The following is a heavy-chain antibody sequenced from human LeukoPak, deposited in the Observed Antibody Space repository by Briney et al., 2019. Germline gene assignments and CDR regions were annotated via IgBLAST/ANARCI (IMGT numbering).Heavy chain of an antibody. CDR1: GYTFTSYD. V-gene: IGHV1-18*01. CDR2: ISGHNGNT. D-gene: IGHD5-18*01. Sequence: ASVKVSCKASGYTFTSYDINWVRQATGQGLEWMGWISGHNGNTDYPENLQGRVTLTTDTSTSTVYMELRSLRSDDTAVYYCARDYVPTLSSGSFDYWGQGTLVTVSS. J-gene: IGHJ4*02. CDR3: ARDYVPTLSSGSFDY.